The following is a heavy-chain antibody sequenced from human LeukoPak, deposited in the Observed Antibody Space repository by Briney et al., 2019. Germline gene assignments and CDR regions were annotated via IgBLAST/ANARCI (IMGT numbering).Heavy chain of an antibody. CDR2: ISAYNGNT. CDR1: GYTCTTYG. Sequence: GASVKLSCKASGYTCTTYGISWVRHALREKLEGLGWISAYNGNTNYEQKLLGRVTMTTDTSTSTAYMELRSLRSDDTAVYYCARDNGGYCDYFDYWGQGTLVTVSS. V-gene: IGHV1-18*01. CDR3: ARDNGGYCDYFDY. J-gene: IGHJ4*02. D-gene: IGHD2-8*01.